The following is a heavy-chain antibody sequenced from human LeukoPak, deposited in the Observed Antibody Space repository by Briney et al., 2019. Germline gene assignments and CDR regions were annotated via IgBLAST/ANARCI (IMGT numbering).Heavy chain of an antibody. D-gene: IGHD3-3*01. CDR1: GFTVSSNY. V-gene: IGHV3-66*01. Sequence: PGGSLRLSCAASGFTVSSNYMSWVRQAPGKGLEWVSVIYSGGSTYYADSVKGRFTISRDNSKNTLYLQMNSLRAEDTAVYYCARGNIITIFGVVIYPFDFWGQGTLVTVSS. J-gene: IGHJ4*02. CDR2: IYSGGST. CDR3: ARGNIITIFGVVIYPFDF.